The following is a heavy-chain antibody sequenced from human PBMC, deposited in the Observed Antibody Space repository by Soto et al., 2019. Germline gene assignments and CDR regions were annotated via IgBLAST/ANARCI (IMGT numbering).Heavy chain of an antibody. V-gene: IGHV3-7*03. CDR1: GFTFSSNW. Sequence: EVQLVESGGGLVQPGGSLRLSCAASGFTFSSNWMTWVRQAPGKGLEWVANINQDGSEKYHVDSVKGRFTISRDNAKNSLYLQMNSLRAEDTAVYYCARVSCSSTTCYSPIDYWGQGTLVPVSS. J-gene: IGHJ4*02. CDR3: ARVSCSSTTCYSPIDY. D-gene: IGHD2-2*01. CDR2: INQDGSEK.